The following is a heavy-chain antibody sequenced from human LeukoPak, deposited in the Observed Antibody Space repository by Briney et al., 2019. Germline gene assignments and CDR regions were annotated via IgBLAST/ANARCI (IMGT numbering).Heavy chain of an antibody. CDR2: IYSGGST. CDR1: GFTVSRSY. J-gene: IGHJ4*02. D-gene: IGHD6-13*01. CDR3: VREAGIAAAGSSDYYFDY. V-gene: IGHV3-66*01. Sequence: GGSLRLSCAASGFTVSRSYMSWVRQAPGKGREWVSVIYSGGSTRSADSVKGRFTIVRDTSKNTLYLQMNSLRAEDTAIYYCVREAGIAAAGSSDYYFDYWGQGTPVTVSS.